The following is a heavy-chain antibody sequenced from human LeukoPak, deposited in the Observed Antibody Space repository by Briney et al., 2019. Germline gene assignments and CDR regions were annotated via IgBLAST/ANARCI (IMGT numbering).Heavy chain of an antibody. J-gene: IGHJ4*02. CDR1: GXSITSGGYY. V-gene: IGHV4-31*03. CDR3: ARDVLR. CDR2: IYKTGST. Sequence: SETLSLTCTVSGXSITSGGYYWSWIRQRPGKGLEWIGYIYKTGSTYYNPSLKSRVTMSVDTSRNQFSLKVNSVTAADTAVYYCARDVLRWGQGTLVTVSS.